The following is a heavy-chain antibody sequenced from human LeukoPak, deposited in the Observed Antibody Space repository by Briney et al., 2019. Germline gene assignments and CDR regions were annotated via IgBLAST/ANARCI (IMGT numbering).Heavy chain of an antibody. CDR2: ISHSGTT. CDR3: ARWDDSAWAFGN. Sequence: SETLSLTCIVSGGSISSYSWNWIRQSPGKGLEWVGYISHSGTTSYNSHLRSRVTISVDTSKNQLSLKLTSVTAADTAVYYCARWDDSAWAFGNWGPGTLVTVSS. J-gene: IGHJ4*02. CDR1: GGSISSYS. V-gene: IGHV4-59*08. D-gene: IGHD6-19*01.